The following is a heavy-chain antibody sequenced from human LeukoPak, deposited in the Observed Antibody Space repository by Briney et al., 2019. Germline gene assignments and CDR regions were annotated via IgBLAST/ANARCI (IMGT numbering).Heavy chain of an antibody. CDR3: ARAQSPKDYGGNPSFDY. J-gene: IGHJ4*02. Sequence: PGGSLRLSCAASGFTFSSYAMHWVREAPGKGREWVAVISYDGSNKYYADSVKGRFTISRDNSKNTLYLQMNSLRAEDTAVYYCARAQSPKDYGGNPSFDYWGQGTLVTVSS. CDR2: ISYDGSNK. CDR1: GFTFSSYA. V-gene: IGHV3-30*04. D-gene: IGHD4-23*01.